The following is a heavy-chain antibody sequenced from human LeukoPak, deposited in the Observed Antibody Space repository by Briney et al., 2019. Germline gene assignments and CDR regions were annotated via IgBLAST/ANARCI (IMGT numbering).Heavy chain of an antibody. J-gene: IGHJ6*02. Sequence: GRSLRLSCAASGFTFSSYSMSWVRQAPGKGLEWVSAISGSGGSTYYADSVKGRFTISRDNSKNTLYLQMNSLRAEDTAVYYCAKVRHIAAYYYGMDVWGQGTTVTVSS. V-gene: IGHV3-23*01. D-gene: IGHD5-12*01. CDR1: GFTFSSYS. CDR3: AKVRHIAAYYYGMDV. CDR2: ISGSGGST.